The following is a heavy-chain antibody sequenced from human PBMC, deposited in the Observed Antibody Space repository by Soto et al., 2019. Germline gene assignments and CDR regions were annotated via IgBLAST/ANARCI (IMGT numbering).Heavy chain of an antibody. CDR3: ATAISSPFSNFDS. D-gene: IGHD2-2*01. V-gene: IGHV3-7*01. CDR2: IKEDASEE. Sequence: EVQLVQSGGDLVQPGGSLSLSGVASGFTFITYWMTWFRQAPGMGLEWVAGIKEDASEEVYVDSVKGRFSISRDNAKNSLYLQLNSLRAEDTAVYYCATAISSPFSNFDSWGQGSLVTVSS. CDR1: GFTFITYW. J-gene: IGHJ4*02.